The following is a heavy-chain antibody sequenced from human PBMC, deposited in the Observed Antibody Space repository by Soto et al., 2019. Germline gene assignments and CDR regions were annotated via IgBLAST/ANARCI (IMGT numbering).Heavy chain of an antibody. CDR3: ARHSSMGGTESGSYYYYYGMDV. V-gene: IGHV4-39*01. CDR2: IYYSGST. J-gene: IGHJ6*02. Sequence: SETLSLTCTVSGGSISSSSYYWGWIRQPPGKGLEWIGSIYYSGSTYYNPSLKSRVTISVDTSKNQFSLKLSSVTAADTAVYYCARHSSMGGTESGSYYYYYGMDVWGQGTTVTVSS. CDR1: GGSISSSSYY. D-gene: IGHD1-26*01.